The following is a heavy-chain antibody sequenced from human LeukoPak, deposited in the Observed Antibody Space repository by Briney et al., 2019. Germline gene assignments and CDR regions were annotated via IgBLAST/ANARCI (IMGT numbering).Heavy chain of an antibody. J-gene: IGHJ6*02. CDR3: AKDRGYSSSWYVEYYYYGMDV. Sequence: GGSLRLSCAASGFTFSDASMSWVRPAPGKGLEWVAVISYDGSSKYYADSVKGRFTISRDNSKNTLYLQMNSLRAEDTAVYYCAKDRGYSSSWYVEYYYYGMDVWGQGTTVTVSS. V-gene: IGHV3-30*18. D-gene: IGHD6-13*01. CDR2: ISYDGSSK. CDR1: GFTFSDAS.